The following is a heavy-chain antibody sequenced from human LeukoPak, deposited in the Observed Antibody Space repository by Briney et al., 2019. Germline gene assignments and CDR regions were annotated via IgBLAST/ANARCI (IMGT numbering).Heavy chain of an antibody. CDR1: GGTFTSYA. CDR2: INAGNGNT. Sequence: ASVKVSCKASGGTFTSYAMHWVRQAPGQRLEWMGWINAGNGNTKYSQKFQGRVTITRNTSASTAYMELSSLRSEDTAVYYCARTVYDFWSGYSPTLDYWGQGTLVTVSS. CDR3: ARTVYDFWSGYSPTLDY. J-gene: IGHJ4*02. D-gene: IGHD3-3*01. V-gene: IGHV1-3*01.